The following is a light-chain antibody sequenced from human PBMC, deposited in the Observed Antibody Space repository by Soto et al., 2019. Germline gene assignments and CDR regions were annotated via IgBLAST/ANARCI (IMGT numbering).Light chain of an antibody. Sequence: QSALAQPASVSGSPGQSITISCTGTGSEIAGYNYVSWFQQHPGKAPKLMMYQVTIRPSGVSNRFSGAKSGNTASLTISGLQAEDEAEYYCSSFTSTTSLYVFGTGTKVTVL. V-gene: IGLV2-14*01. CDR1: GSEIAGYNY. CDR3: SSFTSTTSLYV. CDR2: QVT. J-gene: IGLJ1*01.